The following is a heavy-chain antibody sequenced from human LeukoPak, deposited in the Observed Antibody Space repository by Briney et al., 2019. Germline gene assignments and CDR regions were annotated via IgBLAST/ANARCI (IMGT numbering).Heavy chain of an antibody. D-gene: IGHD6-19*01. CDR3: ARRLGPHDAFDI. V-gene: IGHV4-59*01. CDR2: IYYSGST. J-gene: IGHJ3*02. Sequence: SETLSLTCTVSGGSISSYYWSWLRQPPGKGLEWIGYIYYSGSTNYNPSLKSRVTISVDTSKNQFSLKLSSVTAADTAVYYCARRLGPHDAFDIWGQGTMVTVSS. CDR1: GGSISSYY.